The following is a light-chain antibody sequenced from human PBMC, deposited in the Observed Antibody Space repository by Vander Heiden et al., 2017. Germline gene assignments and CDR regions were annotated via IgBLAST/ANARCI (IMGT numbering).Light chain of an antibody. CDR1: SSNIGSNT. CDR3: AAWDDSLNDWV. Sequence: QSVLTQPPSASGTPGQRVTISCSGSSSNIGSNTVNWYQQLPGTAPKLLIYGNSQQPSGVPDRFSGSKSGTSASLAISGLQSEDEADYYCAAWDDSLNDWVFGGGTKLTVL. J-gene: IGLJ3*02. CDR2: GNS. V-gene: IGLV1-44*01.